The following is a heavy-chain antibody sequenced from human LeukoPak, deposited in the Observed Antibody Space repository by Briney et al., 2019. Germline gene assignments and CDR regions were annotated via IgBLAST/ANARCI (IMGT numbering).Heavy chain of an antibody. CDR3: ARSRGYSFN. CDR1: GFTFSTYS. CDR2: ISSSGSTI. V-gene: IGHV3-48*04. J-gene: IGHJ4*02. D-gene: IGHD5-18*01. Sequence: GGSLRLSCAASGFTFSTYSMNWVRQAPGKGLEWVSYISSSGSTIYYADSVKGRFTISRDNAKDSLYLQMNSLRAEDTAVYYCARSRGYSFNWGQGTPVTVSS.